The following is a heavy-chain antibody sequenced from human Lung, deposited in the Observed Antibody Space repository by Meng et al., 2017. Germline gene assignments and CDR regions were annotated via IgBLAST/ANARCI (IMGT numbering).Heavy chain of an antibody. Sequence: EVLLVESGGGLVEPGGSLRLSCATSGFTFSNAWMSWVRQTPGKGLEWLGRIKSKTDGETTDYAAPVKGRFSISRDDAKNTLYLQMNSLKTEDTAVYYCQWLSTHPPDCWGQGTLVTVSS. CDR2: IKSKTDGETT. V-gene: IGHV3-15*01. CDR1: GFTFSNAW. D-gene: IGHD3-22*01. J-gene: IGHJ4*02. CDR3: QWLSTHPPDC.